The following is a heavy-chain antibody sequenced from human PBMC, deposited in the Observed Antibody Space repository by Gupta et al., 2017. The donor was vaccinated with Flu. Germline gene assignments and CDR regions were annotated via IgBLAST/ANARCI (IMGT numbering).Heavy chain of an antibody. D-gene: IGHD6-19*01. CDR3: ARAHSHSSDWYAKNIDSFDF. Sequence: QAPGKGLEWVSSISGGSSYIYYADALKGRFTISRDNAKNSLFLQMNSLRVEDTAVYYCARAHSHSSDWYAKNIDSFDFWGQGTLVTVSS. CDR2: ISGGSSYI. J-gene: IGHJ4*02. V-gene: IGHV3-21*01.